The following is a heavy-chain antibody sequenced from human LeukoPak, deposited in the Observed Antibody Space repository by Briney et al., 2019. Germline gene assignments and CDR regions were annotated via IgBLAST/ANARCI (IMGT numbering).Heavy chain of an antibody. CDR2: ISYDGSNK. J-gene: IGHJ6*04. CDR1: GFTFSSYA. CDR3: VELGITMIGGV. D-gene: IGHD3-10*02. V-gene: IGHV3-30*04. Sequence: GGSLRLSCAASGFTFSSYAMHWVRQAPGKGLEWVAVISYDGSNKYYADSAKGRFTISRDNSKNTLYLQMNSLRAEDTAVYYCVELGITMIGGVWGKGTTVTISS.